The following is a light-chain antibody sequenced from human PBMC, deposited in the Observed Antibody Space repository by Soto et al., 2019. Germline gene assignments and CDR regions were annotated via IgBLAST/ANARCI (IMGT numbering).Light chain of an antibody. CDR1: SSDVGAYNY. J-gene: IGLJ1*01. CDR3: SSYTDSSNYV. Sequence: QSVLTQPASVSGPPGQSITISCTGTSSDVGAYNYVSWYQHHPGKAPRLVIYDVTNRPSGISDRFSGSKSGNTASLTISGLLAEDEADYYCSSYTDSSNYVFGTGTKVTVL. CDR2: DVT. V-gene: IGLV2-14*01.